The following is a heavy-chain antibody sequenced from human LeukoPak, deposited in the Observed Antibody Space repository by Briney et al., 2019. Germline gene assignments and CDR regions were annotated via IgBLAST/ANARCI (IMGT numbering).Heavy chain of an antibody. J-gene: IGHJ5*02. CDR1: GGTFSSYA. CDR3: ARELNFWFDP. CDR2: IIPIFGIA. D-gene: IGHD4/OR15-4a*01. V-gene: IGHV1-69*04. Sequence: ASLKVSCKASGGTFSSYAISWVRQAPGQGLEWMGRIIPIFGIANYAQKFQGRVTITADKSTSTAYMELSSLRSEDTAVYYCARELNFWFDPWGQGTLVTVSS.